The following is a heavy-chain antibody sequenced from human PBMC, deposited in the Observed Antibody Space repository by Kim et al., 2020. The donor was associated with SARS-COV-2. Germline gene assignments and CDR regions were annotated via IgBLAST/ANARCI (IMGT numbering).Heavy chain of an antibody. Sequence: DSVKGRFTISRDNAKNSLYLQMNSLRDEDTAVYYCAREEAYGGNLNGFDYWGQGTLVTVSS. D-gene: IGHD4-17*01. CDR3: AREEAYGGNLNGFDY. V-gene: IGHV3-48*02. J-gene: IGHJ4*02.